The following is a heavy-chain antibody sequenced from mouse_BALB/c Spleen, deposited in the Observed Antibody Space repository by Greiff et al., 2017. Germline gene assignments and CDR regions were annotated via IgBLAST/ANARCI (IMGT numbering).Heavy chain of an antibody. J-gene: IGHJ3*01. D-gene: IGHD1-1*01. CDR1: GFNIKDTY. CDR3: VRITTVVATDAY. CDR2: IDPANGNT. Sequence: VHVKQSGAELVKPGASVKLSCTASGFNIKDTYMHWVKQRPEQGLEWIGRIDPANGNTKYDPKFQGKATITADTSSNTAYLQLSSLTSEDTAVYYCVRITTVVATDAYWGQGTLVTVSA. V-gene: IGHV14-3*02.